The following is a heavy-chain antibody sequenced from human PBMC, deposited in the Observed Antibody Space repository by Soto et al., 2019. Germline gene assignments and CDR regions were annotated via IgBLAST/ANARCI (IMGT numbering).Heavy chain of an antibody. CDR1: GYTFTSYD. CDR2: MNPNSGNT. D-gene: IGHD3-3*01. J-gene: IGHJ4*02. V-gene: IGHV1-8*01. CDR3: AMGGYDFWSATFDY. Sequence: QVQLVQSGAEVKKPGASVKVSCKASGYTFTSYDINWVRQATGQGLEWMGWMNPNSGNTGYAQKFTGGVSMARNTHISTAYMELSSLRSEDTAVYYCAMGGYDFWSATFDYWGQGTLVTVSS.